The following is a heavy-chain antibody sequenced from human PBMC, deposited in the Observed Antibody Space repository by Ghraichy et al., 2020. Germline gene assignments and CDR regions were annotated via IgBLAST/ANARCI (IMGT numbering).Heavy chain of an antibody. CDR1: GYTFTDYY. CDR2: MNPNSGGT. V-gene: IGHV1-2*02. D-gene: IGHD1-26*01. J-gene: IGHJ4*02. CDR3: SRDVSGSYDY. Sequence: ASVKVSCKASGYTFTDYYMHWVRQAPGHGLEWMGLMNPNSGGTTYAQKFQGRVTMTRDTSISTAYMELSRLTSDDTALYYCSRDVSGSYDYWGQGTLVTVSS.